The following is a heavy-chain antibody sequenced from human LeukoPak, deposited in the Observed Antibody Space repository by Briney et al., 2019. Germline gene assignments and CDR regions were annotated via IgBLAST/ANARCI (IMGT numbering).Heavy chain of an antibody. V-gene: IGHV4-39*07. CDR3: ARDRPGENGSVD. Sequence: KPSETLSLTCTVSGGSISSSSYYWGWIRQPPGKGLEWIGSIYYSGSTYYNPSLKSRVTISVDTSKNQFSLKLSSVTAADTAVYYCARDRPGENGSVDWGQGTLVTVSS. CDR1: GGSISSSSYY. J-gene: IGHJ4*02. D-gene: IGHD2-15*01. CDR2: IYYSGST.